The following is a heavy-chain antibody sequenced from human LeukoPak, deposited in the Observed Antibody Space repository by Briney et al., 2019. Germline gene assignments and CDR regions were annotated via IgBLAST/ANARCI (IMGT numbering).Heavy chain of an antibody. CDR3: ARDNDGDLDY. Sequence: GGSLRLSCAASRFTFRSYWMAWVRQAPGKGLEWVANIKYDESEKYYADSVKGRFTISRDNAQSSLYLQMNSLRAEDTAVYYCARDNDGDLDYWGQGTLVTVSS. CDR1: RFTFRSYW. J-gene: IGHJ4*02. D-gene: IGHD4-17*01. V-gene: IGHV3-7*01. CDR2: IKYDESEK.